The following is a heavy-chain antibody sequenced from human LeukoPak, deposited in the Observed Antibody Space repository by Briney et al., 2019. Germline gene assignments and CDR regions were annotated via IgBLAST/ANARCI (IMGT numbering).Heavy chain of an antibody. J-gene: IGHJ4*02. Sequence: ASVKVSCKASGYTVTSYAMNWVRQAPGQGLEWMGWINTNTGNPTYAQGLTGRFVFSLDTSVSTAYLQISSLKAEDTAVYYCASNYSPALNWGQGALVTVSS. CDR1: GYTVTSYA. CDR2: INTNTGNP. D-gene: IGHD2-15*01. V-gene: IGHV7-4-1*02. CDR3: ASNYSPALN.